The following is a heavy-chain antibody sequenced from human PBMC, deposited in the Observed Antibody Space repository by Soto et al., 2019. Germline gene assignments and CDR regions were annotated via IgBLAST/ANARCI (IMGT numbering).Heavy chain of an antibody. J-gene: IGHJ4*01. Sequence: PSETLSLTCTVSGGSISIGDYYWSWIRQPPGKGLEWIGYIYYSGSTYYNPSLKSRVTISVDTSKNQFSLKLSSVTAADTAVYYCARVYCSSTSCTVDYWGHGTSVPVYS. CDR2: IYYSGST. CDR1: GGSISIGDYY. D-gene: IGHD2-2*01. V-gene: IGHV4-30-4*01. CDR3: ARVYCSSTSCTVDY.